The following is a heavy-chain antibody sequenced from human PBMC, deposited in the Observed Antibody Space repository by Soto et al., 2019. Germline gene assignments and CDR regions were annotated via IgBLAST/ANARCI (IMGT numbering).Heavy chain of an antibody. D-gene: IGHD3-3*01. J-gene: IGHJ3*02. Sequence: GGSLRLSCAASGFTFSNAWMSWVRQAPGKGLEWVGRIKSKTDGGTTDYAAPVKGRFTISRDDSKNTLYLQMNSLKTEGTAVYYCTTDSPHYDFWSGYSPPSGAFDIWGQGTMVTVSS. V-gene: IGHV3-15*01. CDR3: TTDSPHYDFWSGYSPPSGAFDI. CDR1: GFTFSNAW. CDR2: IKSKTDGGTT.